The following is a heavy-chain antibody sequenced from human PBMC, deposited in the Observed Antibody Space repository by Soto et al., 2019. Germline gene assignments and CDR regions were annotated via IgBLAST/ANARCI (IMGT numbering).Heavy chain of an antibody. CDR2: ISGSGDTT. CDR3: ARNWGRSALKLGHHDAFDV. V-gene: IGHV3-23*01. CDR1: GFIFSNYA. D-gene: IGHD3-16*01. J-gene: IGHJ3*01. Sequence: EVQVLESGGGLVQPGGSLRLSCSVSGFIFSNYAMTWVRQAPGKGLEWVSGISGSGDTTDYADSVKGRFTISRDNSKNTLYLQINSLRAEDTAVYSCARNWGRSALKLGHHDAFDVWGQGTMVTVSS.